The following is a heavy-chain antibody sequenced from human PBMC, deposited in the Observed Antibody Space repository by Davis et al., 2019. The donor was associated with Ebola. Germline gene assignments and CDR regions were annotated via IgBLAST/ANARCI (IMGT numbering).Heavy chain of an antibody. V-gene: IGHV1-18*01. CDR2: ISAYNGNT. CDR1: GYTLTSYG. D-gene: IGHD5-12*01. J-gene: IGHJ6*02. CDR3: ARSPASWVATTRYYYYYGMDV. Sequence: ASVKVSCKASGYTLTSYGISWVRQAPGQGLEWMGWISAYNGNTNYAQKLQDRVTMTTDTSTSTAYMELRSLRSDDTAVYYCARSPASWVATTRYYYYYGMDVWGQGTTVTVSS.